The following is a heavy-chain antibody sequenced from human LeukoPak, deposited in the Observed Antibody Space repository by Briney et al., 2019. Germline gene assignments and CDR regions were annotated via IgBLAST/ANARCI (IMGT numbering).Heavy chain of an antibody. D-gene: IGHD6-13*01. Sequence: SETLSLTCTVSGVYITNGLYFWNWIRQPAGKGLEWIGRIYSNGDTNYNPSLKSRVTISQDRTRNQFSLKLSSVTAADTAVYYCARVDSSNWYDSRGYFDQWSQGTLVTVSS. CDR3: ARVDSSNWYDSRGYFDQ. V-gene: IGHV4-61*02. CDR1: GVYITNGLYF. J-gene: IGHJ4*02. CDR2: IYSNGDT.